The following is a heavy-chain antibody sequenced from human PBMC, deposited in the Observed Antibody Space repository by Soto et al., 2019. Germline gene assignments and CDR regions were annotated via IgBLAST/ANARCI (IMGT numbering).Heavy chain of an antibody. Sequence: GGPLRLSCVVSGFTFSSHEMNWVRQAPGKGPEWVSKISESGGTTSYADSVKGRFTISRDNARDSLYLHMDSLRAEDTAVYYCARDRSLIFAVPPYGMDVWGQGTTVTVSS. CDR1: GFTFSSHE. J-gene: IGHJ6*02. D-gene: IGHD3-3*01. V-gene: IGHV3-48*03. CDR2: ISESGGTT. CDR3: ARDRSLIFAVPPYGMDV.